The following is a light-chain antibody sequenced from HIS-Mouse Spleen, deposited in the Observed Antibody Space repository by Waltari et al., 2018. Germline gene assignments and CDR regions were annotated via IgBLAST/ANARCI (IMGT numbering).Light chain of an antibody. V-gene: IGLV3-10*01. CDR3: YSTDSSGNHRV. Sequence: SYEQTHPPSVSVSPGQTARITCSGDALPKKYAYWYQQKSGQAPVLVTYEDSKRPSGIPERFSGSSSGTMATLTISGAQVEDEADYYCYSTDSSGNHRVFGGGTKLTVL. J-gene: IGLJ2*01. CDR1: ALPKKY. CDR2: EDS.